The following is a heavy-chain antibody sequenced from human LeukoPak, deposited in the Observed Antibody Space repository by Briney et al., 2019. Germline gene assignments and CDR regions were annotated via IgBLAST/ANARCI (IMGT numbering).Heavy chain of an antibody. J-gene: IGHJ5*02. V-gene: IGHV3-15*01. CDR1: GFTFSNAW. CDR3: TKKWIYCSSTSCHRGFDP. Sequence: GGSLRLSCAASGFTFSNAWMSWVRQAPGKGLEWVGRIKSKTDGGTTDYAAPVKGRFTISRDDSKNTLYLQMNSLKTEDTAVYYCTKKWIYCSSTSCHRGFDPWGQGTLVTVSS. D-gene: IGHD2-2*01. CDR2: IKSKTDGGTT.